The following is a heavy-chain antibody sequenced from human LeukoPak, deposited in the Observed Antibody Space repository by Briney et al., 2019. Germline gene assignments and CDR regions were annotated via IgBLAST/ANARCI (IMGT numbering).Heavy chain of an antibody. J-gene: IGHJ5*02. Sequence: SETLSLTCTVSGGSISSGGYYWSWIRQHPGKGLEWIGYIYHSGSTYYNPSLKSRVTISVDTSKNQFSLKLTSVTAADTAVYYCARGVLPAPNWFDPWGQGTLVTVSS. D-gene: IGHD2-2*01. CDR1: GGSISSGGYY. CDR3: ARGVLPAPNWFDP. V-gene: IGHV4-31*03. CDR2: IYHSGST.